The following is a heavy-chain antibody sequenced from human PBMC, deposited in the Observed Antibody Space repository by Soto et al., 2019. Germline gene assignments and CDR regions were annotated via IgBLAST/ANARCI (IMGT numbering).Heavy chain of an antibody. V-gene: IGHV4-4*07. CDR1: DGPISDYY. D-gene: IGHD3-16*01. J-gene: IGHJ6*02. Sequence: SETLSLTCTVSDGPISDYYWSWIRQPAGKGLEWIGRIFASGSTNYNPSLKSRVTMSVDTSKNQFSLRLSSVTAADTAVYYCARDGGRLMIASIDVWGRGTTVTVSS. CDR2: IFASGST. CDR3: ARDGGRLMIASIDV.